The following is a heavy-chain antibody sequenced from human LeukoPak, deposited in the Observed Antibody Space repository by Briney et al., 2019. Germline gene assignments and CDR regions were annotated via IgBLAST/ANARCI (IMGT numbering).Heavy chain of an antibody. J-gene: IGHJ4*02. CDR3: ARNHPYYYDSNGLYYFDY. CDR2: ISVYNGNT. D-gene: IGHD3-22*01. CDR1: GYTFTNNA. V-gene: IGHV1-18*01. Sequence: ASVKVSCKLSGYTFTNNAITWVRRAPPQGLEWLGWISVYNGNTNYAHKPQGRVTMITDISTTTVYMELRRLRSDDTAVYYCARNHPYYYDSNGLYYFDYWGQGTLVTVSS.